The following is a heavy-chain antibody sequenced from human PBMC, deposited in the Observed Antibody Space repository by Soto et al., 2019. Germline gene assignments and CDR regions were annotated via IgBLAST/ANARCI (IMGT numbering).Heavy chain of an antibody. Sequence: QITLKESGPTLVKPTQTLTLTCTFSGFSLSTSGVGVGWIRQPPGKTLEWLAPIYWDDDKRYSPSPKSRLTITKDTCKILVVLTITNMEPVDTATYYCAHRHLWCRQGTVTTVHACDICCQGTIVTVSS. V-gene: IGHV2-5*02. D-gene: IGHD4-17*01. CDR2: IYWDDDK. CDR3: AHRHLWCRQGTVTTVHACDI. J-gene: IGHJ3*02. CDR1: GFSLSTSGVG.